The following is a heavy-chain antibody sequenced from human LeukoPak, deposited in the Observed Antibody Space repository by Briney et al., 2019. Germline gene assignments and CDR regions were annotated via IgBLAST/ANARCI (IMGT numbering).Heavy chain of an antibody. V-gene: IGHV4-39*01. CDR3: ATARYYDILTGSYLYYFDY. D-gene: IGHD3-9*01. J-gene: IGHJ4*02. CDR1: VGSISSSSYY. Sequence: SETLSLTSTVSVGSISSSSYYWGWTRHPPGKGLEWIGSIYYSGSTYYNPSLKSRVTISVDTSKNQFSLKLSSVTAADTAVYYCATARYYDILTGSYLYYFDYWGQGTLVTVSS. CDR2: IYYSGST.